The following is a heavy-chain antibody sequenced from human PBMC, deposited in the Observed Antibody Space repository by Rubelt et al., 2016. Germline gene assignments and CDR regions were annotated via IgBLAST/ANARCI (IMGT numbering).Heavy chain of an antibody. CDR3: ARDRLGDFTYYDFWLETYYFDY. D-gene: IGHD3-3*01. V-gene: IGHV3-21*01. J-gene: IGHJ4*02. CDR1: GFTFSSYS. CDR2: ISSSSSYI. Sequence: SGFTFSSYSMNWVRQAPGKGLEWVSSISSSSSYIYYADSVKGRFTISRDNAKNSLYLQMNSLRAEDTAVYYCARDRLGDFTYYDFWLETYYFDYWGQGTLVTVSS.